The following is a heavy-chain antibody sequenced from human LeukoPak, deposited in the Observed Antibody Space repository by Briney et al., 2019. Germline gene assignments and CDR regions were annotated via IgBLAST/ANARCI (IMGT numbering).Heavy chain of an antibody. CDR3: ARTDMVRGWPPSYFDY. CDR2: IYYSGST. Sequence: SETLSLTCTVSGGSISSSSYYWGWIRQPPGKGLEWIGSIYYSGSTYYNPSLKSRVTISVGTSKNQFSLKLSSVTAADTAVYYCARTDMVRGWPPSYFDYWGQGTLVTVSS. J-gene: IGHJ4*02. D-gene: IGHD3-10*01. V-gene: IGHV4-39*07. CDR1: GGSISSSSYY.